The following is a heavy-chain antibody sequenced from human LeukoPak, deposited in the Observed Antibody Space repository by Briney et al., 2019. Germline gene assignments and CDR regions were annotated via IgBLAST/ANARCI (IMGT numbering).Heavy chain of an antibody. CDR3: ASEPLVVVIITGPDAFDI. D-gene: IGHD3-22*01. J-gene: IGHJ3*02. CDR1: GFTFSGYW. Sequence: GGSLRLSCAASGFTFSGYWMSWVRQAPGKGLEWVANIKQDGSEKYYVDSVKGRFTISRDNAKNSLYLQMNSLRAEDTAVYYCASEPLVVVIITGPDAFDIWGQGTMVTVSS. CDR2: IKQDGSEK. V-gene: IGHV3-7*01.